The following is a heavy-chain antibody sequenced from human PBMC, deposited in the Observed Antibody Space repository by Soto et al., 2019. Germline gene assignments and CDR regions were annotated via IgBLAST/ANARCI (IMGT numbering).Heavy chain of an antibody. CDR2: ISQDGSNK. V-gene: IGHV3-30*18. Sequence: QVQLVESGGGVVQPGRSLRLSCAASGFTFSSYAMHWVRQAPGKGLAWVAIISQDGSNKYYADSVEGRFTISRDKSKNPLYLQMNSLIAEDTAVYYCAKNTGYSYGFPFDYGGRGTLVTVSS. CDR1: GFTFSSYA. J-gene: IGHJ4*02. D-gene: IGHD5-18*01. CDR3: AKNTGYSYGFPFDY.